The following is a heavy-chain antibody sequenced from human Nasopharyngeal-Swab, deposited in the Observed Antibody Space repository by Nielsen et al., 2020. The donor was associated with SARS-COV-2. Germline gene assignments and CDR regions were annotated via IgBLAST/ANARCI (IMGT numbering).Heavy chain of an antibody. CDR2: INAGNGNT. J-gene: IGHJ3*02. V-gene: IGHV1-3*01. D-gene: IGHD1-26*01. CDR3: ARSAVHSGSYYGRLDAFDI. CDR1: GYTFTSYA. Sequence: ASAKVSCKASGYTFTSYAMHLVRHAPGQRLEWMGWINAGNGNTKYSQKFQGRVTITRDTSASTAYMELSSLRSEDTAVYYCARSAVHSGSYYGRLDAFDIWGQGTMVTVSS.